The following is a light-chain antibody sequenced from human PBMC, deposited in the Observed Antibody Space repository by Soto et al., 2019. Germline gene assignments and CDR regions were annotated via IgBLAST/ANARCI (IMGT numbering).Light chain of an antibody. CDR1: SSGVGSYNL. J-gene: IGLJ3*02. V-gene: IGLV2-23*01. CDR2: EGS. Sequence: SALTQPASVSGSPGQSITISCTGTSSGVGSYNLVSWYQQHPGKAPKLMIYEGSKRPSGVSNRFSGSKSGNTASLTISGLQAEDEADYYYCSYAGSSTWVFGGGTKLTVL. CDR3: CSYAGSSTWV.